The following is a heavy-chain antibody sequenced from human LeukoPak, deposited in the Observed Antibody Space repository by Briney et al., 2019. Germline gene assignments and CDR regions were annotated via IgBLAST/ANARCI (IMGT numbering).Heavy chain of an antibody. CDR3: ARGSPGGSTSCYADY. D-gene: IGHD2-2*01. Sequence: GGSLRLSCAASGFTFSDYYMSWLRQAPGKGLEWVSYISSSSSYTNYADSVKGRFTISRDNAKNSLYLQMNSLRAEDTAVYYCARGSPGGSTSCYADYWGQGTLVTVSS. J-gene: IGHJ4*02. CDR2: ISSSSSYT. V-gene: IGHV3-11*06. CDR1: GFTFSDYY.